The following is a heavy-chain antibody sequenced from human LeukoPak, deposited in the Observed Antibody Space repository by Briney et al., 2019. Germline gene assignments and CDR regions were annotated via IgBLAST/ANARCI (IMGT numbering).Heavy chain of an antibody. D-gene: IGHD4-17*01. CDR1: GGSISSYY. V-gene: IGHV4-59*08. CDR2: VYYSGST. CDR3: AGSTVTTFAYYYYGMDV. J-gene: IGHJ6*02. Sequence: SETLSLTCTVSGGSISSYYWSWIRQPPGKGLEWIGYVYYSGSTNYNPSLKSRVTISVDTPKNQFSLKLSSVTAADTAVYYCAGSTVTTFAYYYYGMDVWGQGTTVTVSS.